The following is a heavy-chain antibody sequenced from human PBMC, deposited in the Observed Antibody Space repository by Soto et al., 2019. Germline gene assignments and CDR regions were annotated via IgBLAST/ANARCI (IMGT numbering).Heavy chain of an antibody. CDR2: ISAHNGNT. V-gene: IGHV1-18*01. CDR3: ARGRYGDY. Sequence: QVHLVQSGAEVKKPGASVKVSCQASGYAFTTYGITWVRQAPGQVLEWMGWISAHNGNTNYAQKLQGRVTGTRDTSTSTAYMELRSLRSDDTAVYDCARGRYGDYWGQGALVTVSS. D-gene: IGHD1-1*01. J-gene: IGHJ4*02. CDR1: GYAFTTYG.